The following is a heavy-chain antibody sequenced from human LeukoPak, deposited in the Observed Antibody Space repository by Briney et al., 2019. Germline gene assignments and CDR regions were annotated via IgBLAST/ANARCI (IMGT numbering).Heavy chain of an antibody. J-gene: IGHJ3*02. Sequence: ASAKVSCKASGYTFTSYYMHWARQAPGQGLEWMGIINPRGGSTSYAQKFQGRVTMTRDTSTSTVYMELSSLRSEDTAVYYCARDREDIVVVVAAETDAFDIWGQGTMVTVSS. V-gene: IGHV1-46*01. CDR2: INPRGGST. CDR1: GYTFTSYY. CDR3: ARDREDIVVVVAAETDAFDI. D-gene: IGHD2-15*01.